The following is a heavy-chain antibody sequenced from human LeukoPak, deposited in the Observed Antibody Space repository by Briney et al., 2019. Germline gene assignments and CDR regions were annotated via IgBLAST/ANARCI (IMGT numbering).Heavy chain of an antibody. J-gene: IGHJ4*02. V-gene: IGHV3-9*01. CDR3: AKQHCTSTSCDDFDY. Sequence: GGSLRLSCTVSGFNFAGFAMHWVRQSPGKGLEWVSGISWNSVRITYADSVKGRFTISRDNVKSFLYLQMNSLRAEDTAFYYCAKQHCTSTSCDDFDYWGQGTLVTVSS. CDR1: GFNFAGFA. D-gene: IGHD2-2*01. CDR2: ISWNSVRI.